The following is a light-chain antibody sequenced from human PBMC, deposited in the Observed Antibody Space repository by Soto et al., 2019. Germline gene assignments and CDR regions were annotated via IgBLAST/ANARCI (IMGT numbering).Light chain of an antibody. CDR2: DVT. J-gene: IGLJ1*01. CDR1: SSDVGAYNY. V-gene: IGLV2-14*03. CDR3: NSYTSSTTPYV. Sequence: QSALTQPASVSGSPGQSITISCTGSSSDVGAYNYVSWYQHHPDKAPKLVIYDVTNRPSGVSNRFSGSKSGNTASLTISGLQAEDEADYYCNSYTSSTTPYVFGTGTKDTVL.